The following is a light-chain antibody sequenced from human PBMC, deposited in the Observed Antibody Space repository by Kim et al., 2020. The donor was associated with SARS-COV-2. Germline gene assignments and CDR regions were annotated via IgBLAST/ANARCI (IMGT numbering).Light chain of an antibody. V-gene: IGLV1-44*01. CDR1: NSNIGKNA. J-gene: IGLJ3*02. Sequence: ELTQPPSASGTPGQRFTMSCYGSNSNIGKNAVNWYQQLPGTAPKLILYINSQRPSGVPDRFSGSKSGTSASLAISGLQSEDEADYYCATWDASLNVWV. CDR2: INS. CDR3: ATWDASLNVWV.